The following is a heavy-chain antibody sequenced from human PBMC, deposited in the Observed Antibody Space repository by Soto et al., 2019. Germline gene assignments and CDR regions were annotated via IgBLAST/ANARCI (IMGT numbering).Heavy chain of an antibody. CDR2: ILPIFGIA. V-gene: IGHV1-69*08. J-gene: IGHJ6*02. CDR3: AREDRDRETGLVPAAIDGMDV. Sequence: QVQLVQSGAEVKKPGSSVKVSCKASGGTFSRYSITWVRQAPGHGLEWIGRILPIFGIASYAQKFQGSVTITADESTSTAYMELRSLRSDDTAVYYCAREDRDRETGLVPAAIDGMDVWGQGTTVTSSS. CDR1: GGTFSRYS. D-gene: IGHD2-2*01.